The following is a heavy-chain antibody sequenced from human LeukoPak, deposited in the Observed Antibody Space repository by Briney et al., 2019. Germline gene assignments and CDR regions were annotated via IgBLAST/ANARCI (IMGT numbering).Heavy chain of an antibody. V-gene: IGHV1-18*01. CDR3: ARESYSSSWALFDP. Sequence: ASVKVSCKASGYTFTSYGISWVRQAPGQGLEWMGWISAYNGNTNYAQRLQGRVTMTTDTSTSTAYMELRSLRSDDTAVYYCARESYSSSWALFDPWGQGTLVTVSS. J-gene: IGHJ5*02. D-gene: IGHD6-13*01. CDR2: ISAYNGNT. CDR1: GYTFTSYG.